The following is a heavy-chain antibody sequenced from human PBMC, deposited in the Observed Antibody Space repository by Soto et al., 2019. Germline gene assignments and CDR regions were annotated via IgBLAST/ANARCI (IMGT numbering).Heavy chain of an antibody. CDR2: MNPNSGNT. V-gene: IGHV1-8*01. D-gene: IGHD3-3*01. J-gene: IGHJ6*02. Sequence: QVQLVQSGAEVTKPGASVKVSCKASGYTFTNYDINWVRQATGQGLEWMGWMNPNSGNTGYAQKFQGRVTMTRNTSISTVYMELSSLRSEDTAVYYCARVLSWASYYDFWSGYYNYYYYGMDVWGQGTTVTVSS. CDR3: ARVLSWASYYDFWSGYYNYYYYGMDV. CDR1: GYTFTNYD.